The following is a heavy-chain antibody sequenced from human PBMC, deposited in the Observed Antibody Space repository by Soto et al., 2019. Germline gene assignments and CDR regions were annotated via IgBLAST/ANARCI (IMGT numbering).Heavy chain of an antibody. J-gene: IGHJ4*02. CDR3: ARVRATKDSDYFDY. D-gene: IGHD2-15*01. CDR2: ISHSGIT. CDR1: GDPISSDNFY. V-gene: IGHV4-30-4*01. Sequence: SETLSLTCTVSGDPISSDNFYWSWTRQPPGKGLEWIGYISHSGITYYTSSLRSRVTLSVDTPNNQFSLRLNSATAADTARYFCARVRATKDSDYFDYWGQGVLVTVSS.